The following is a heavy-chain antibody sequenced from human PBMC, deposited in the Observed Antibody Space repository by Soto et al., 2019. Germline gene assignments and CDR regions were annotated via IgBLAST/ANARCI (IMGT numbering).Heavy chain of an antibody. CDR1: GFTFSSYE. CDR3: ARGWGRYAFDI. CDR2: ISSSGSTI. V-gene: IGHV3-48*03. Sequence: EVQLVESGGGLVQPGGSLRLSCAASGFTFSSYEMNWVRQAPGKGLEWVSYISSSGSTIYYADSVKGRFTISRDNAKNSLYLQMNSLRAEDTAVYYCARGWGRYAFDIWGQGTMVTVSS. J-gene: IGHJ3*02. D-gene: IGHD3-16*01.